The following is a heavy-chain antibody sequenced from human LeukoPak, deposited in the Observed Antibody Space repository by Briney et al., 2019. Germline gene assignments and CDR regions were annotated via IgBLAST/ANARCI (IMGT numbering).Heavy chain of an antibody. CDR3: AKDLVDTAMPHDAFDI. CDR2: ISGGGGST. Sequence: GGSLRLSCAASDFNFITYAMSWVRQAPGKGLEWVSTISGGGGSTYYADSVKGRFTISRDTSKNTLYLQMNSLRAEDTAVYYCAKDLVDTAMPHDAFDIWGQGTMVTVSS. CDR1: DFNFITYA. J-gene: IGHJ3*02. V-gene: IGHV3-23*01. D-gene: IGHD5-18*01.